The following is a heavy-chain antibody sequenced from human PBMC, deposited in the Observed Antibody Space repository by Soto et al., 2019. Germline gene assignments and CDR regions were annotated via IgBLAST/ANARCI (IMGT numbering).Heavy chain of an antibody. CDR1: GGTFSSSA. J-gene: IGHJ6*02. Sequence: AASVKVSCKASGGTFSSSAISCVRQALGQRRERMGGISPIFGTANYAQKFEGRVTITSDESTSTAYMELSSRRTEDTALYYCARDMTNCVYYYYYCMDICGQGATVTVSS. CDR3: ARDMTNCVYYYYYCMDI. D-gene: IGHD7-27*01. CDR2: ISPIFGTA. V-gene: IGHV1-69*13.